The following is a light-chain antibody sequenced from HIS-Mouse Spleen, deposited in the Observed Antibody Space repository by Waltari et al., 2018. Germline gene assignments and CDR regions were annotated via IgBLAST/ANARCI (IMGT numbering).Light chain of an antibody. J-gene: IGLJ2*01. Sequence: SYELTQPPSVSVSPGQTARIPCSGDALPKQYAYWSQQKSGQGPWLVIYEDSKRPSGIPERFSGSSSGTMATLTISGAQVEDEADYYCYSTDSSGNHRVFGRGTKLTVL. CDR2: EDS. CDR3: YSTDSSGNHRV. V-gene: IGLV3-10*01. CDR1: ALPKQY.